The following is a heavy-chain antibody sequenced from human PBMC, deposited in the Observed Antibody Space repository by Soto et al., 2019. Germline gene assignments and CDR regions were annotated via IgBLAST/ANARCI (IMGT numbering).Heavy chain of an antibody. CDR1: GFTLSIHA. J-gene: IGHJ5*02. D-gene: IGHD3-10*01. CDR2: IDSDGRT. V-gene: IGHV3-23*01. CDR3: AKEGYVSGFP. Sequence: GGSLRLSCAVSGFTLSIHASIWVRQGPGKGLEWVSGIDSDGRTFHADSVKGRFTISRDNSKNALYLQMNSLRAEDTAVYYCAKEGYVSGFPWGQGTLVTVS.